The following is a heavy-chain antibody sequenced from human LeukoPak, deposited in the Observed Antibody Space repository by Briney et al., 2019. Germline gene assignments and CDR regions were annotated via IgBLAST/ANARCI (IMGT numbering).Heavy chain of an antibody. CDR3: ARARGVIIPAADAFDI. CDR2: INHSGST. CDR1: GGSFSGYY. J-gene: IGHJ3*02. V-gene: IGHV4-34*01. Sequence: SETLSLTCAVYGGSFSGYYWSWIRQPPGKGLEWIGEINHSGSTNYNPSLKSRVTISVDTSKNQFSLKLSSVTAADTAVYYCARARGVIIPAADAFDIWGQGTMVTVSS. D-gene: IGHD2-2*01.